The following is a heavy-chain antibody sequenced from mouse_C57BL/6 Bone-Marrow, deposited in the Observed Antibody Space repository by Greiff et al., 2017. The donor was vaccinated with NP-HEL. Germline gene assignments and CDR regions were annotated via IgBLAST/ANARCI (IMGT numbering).Heavy chain of an antibody. J-gene: IGHJ1*03. CDR3: ARRGYGDYDGYFDD. CDR2: INPNNGDT. Sequence: EVQLQQSGPELVKPGASVKMSCKASGYTFTDYNMHWVKQSHGKSLEWIGYINPNNGDTNYNQKFKGKATLTVNKSSSTAYMQLRSLTSRESAVYDCARRGYGDYDGYFDDWGKGTTVTVSS. V-gene: IGHV1-22*01. CDR1: GYTFTDYN. D-gene: IGHD2-4*01.